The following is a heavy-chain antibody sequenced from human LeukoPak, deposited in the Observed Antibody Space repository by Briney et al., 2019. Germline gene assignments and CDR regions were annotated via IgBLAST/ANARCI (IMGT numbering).Heavy chain of an antibody. CDR1: GFTFSSYW. D-gene: IGHD2-2*01. V-gene: IGHV3-7*04. CDR3: ARVNRYCSSTSCPTPPYYFDY. J-gene: IGHJ4*02. Sequence: GGSLRLSCAASGFTFSSYWMSWVRQAPGKGLEWVANIKQDGSEKYYVDSVKGRFTISRDNAKNSLYLQMNSLRAEDTAAYYCARVNRYCSSTSCPTPPYYFDYWGQGTLVTVSS. CDR2: IKQDGSEK.